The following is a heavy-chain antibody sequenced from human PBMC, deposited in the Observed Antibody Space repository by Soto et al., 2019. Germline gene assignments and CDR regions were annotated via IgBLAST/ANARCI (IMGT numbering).Heavy chain of an antibody. D-gene: IGHD3-10*01. CDR3: ARFFGFGEGTWFDP. V-gene: IGHV3-33*01. Sequence: GGSLRLSCAASGFTFSSYGMHWVRQAPGKGLEWVAVIWYDGSNKYYADSVKGRFTISRDNSKNTLYLQMNSLRAEDTAVYYCARFFGFGEGTWFDPWGQGTLVTVSS. J-gene: IGHJ5*02. CDR1: GFTFSSYG. CDR2: IWYDGSNK.